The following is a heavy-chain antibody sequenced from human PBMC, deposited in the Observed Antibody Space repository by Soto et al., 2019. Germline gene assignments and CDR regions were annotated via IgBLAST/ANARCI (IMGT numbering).Heavy chain of an antibody. CDR2: INHSGST. V-gene: IGHV4-34*01. CDR3: TRRKDSFALFYSYSYPDV. J-gene: IGHJ6*03. CDR1: GGSFSGDF. Sequence: SETLSITCAVHGGSFSGDFWSWIRQPPGKGLEWIGEINHSGSTNYNPSLKSRVTISVDTSKNQFSLKLSSVTAADTGVYYCTRRKDSFALFYSYSYPDVWGKGTTVTVSS. D-gene: IGHD2-15*01.